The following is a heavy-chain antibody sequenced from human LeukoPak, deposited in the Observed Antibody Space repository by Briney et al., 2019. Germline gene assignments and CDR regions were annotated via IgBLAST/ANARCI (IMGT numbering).Heavy chain of an antibody. V-gene: IGHV4-61*01. D-gene: IGHD6-19*01. Sequence: SETLSLTCTVSGGSLSSGSYYWSSIRQPPGKGLEWIGYIYYNGSTNYNPSLKSRVTISVDTSKNQFSLKLSSVTAADTAVYYCARGLARGWYSYWGQGTLVTVSS. CDR2: IYYNGST. CDR3: ARGLARGWYSY. J-gene: IGHJ4*02. CDR1: GGSLSSGSYY.